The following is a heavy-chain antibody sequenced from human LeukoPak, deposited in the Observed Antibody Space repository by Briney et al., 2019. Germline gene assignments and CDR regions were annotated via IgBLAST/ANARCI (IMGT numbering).Heavy chain of an antibody. CDR2: ISAREGAT. J-gene: IGHJ4*02. V-gene: IGHV3-23*01. CDR1: GLTFSAYS. CDR3: ANYDYVWGSHRHFEY. Sequence: GGSLRLSCTVSGLTFSAYSLIWVRQAPQKGLERVSVISAREGATYYADSVRGRFTISRDNSRNTVYLQMNSLRAEDTAVYYCANYDYVWGSHRHFEYWGQGTLVTVSS. D-gene: IGHD3-16*02.